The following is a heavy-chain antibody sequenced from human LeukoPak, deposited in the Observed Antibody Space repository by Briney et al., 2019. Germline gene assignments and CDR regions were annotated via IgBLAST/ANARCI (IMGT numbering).Heavy chain of an antibody. D-gene: IGHD4/OR15-4a*01. J-gene: IGHJ4*02. Sequence: SQTLSLTCPVSGGSISSGNYHWSWIRQPAGKGLAWIGRIYTGGTTNYNPSFKSRLTLSIDKAKNQFSLKLPSVTAADSAVYFCARGPLLGDDYDPPFRYWGQGTLVTVSS. V-gene: IGHV4-61*02. CDR2: IYTGGTT. CDR1: GGSISSGNYH. CDR3: ARGPLLGDDYDPPFRY.